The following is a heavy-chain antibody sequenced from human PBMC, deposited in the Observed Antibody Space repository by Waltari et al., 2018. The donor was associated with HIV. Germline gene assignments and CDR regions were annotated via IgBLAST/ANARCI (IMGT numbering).Heavy chain of an antibody. Sequence: QVQLVESGGGVVQPGRSLRLSCVASGFTFRSFGMHWVRQFPGKGLEWVAVIWYDGSTKYYADSGRGRFTISRDNSNNTLYLQMSSLRADDTAVYYCGGGPNYFDYWGQGTLVTVSS. CDR3: GGGPNYFDY. CDR1: GFTFRSFG. V-gene: IGHV3-33*01. CDR2: IWYDGSTK. J-gene: IGHJ4*02. D-gene: IGHD3-16*01.